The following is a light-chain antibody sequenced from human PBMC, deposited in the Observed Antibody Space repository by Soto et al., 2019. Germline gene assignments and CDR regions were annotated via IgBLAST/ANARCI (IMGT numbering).Light chain of an antibody. J-gene: IGKJ1*01. CDR3: QQYETYSRT. Sequence: DIQMTQSPSTLSASVGDRLTITCRASQSINNWLAWYQKKPGRAPKLLIYKASTLKSGVPSRFSGSGSGTEFSLTISSLQPDDFATYYCQQYETYSRTFGQGTKVDIK. CDR1: QSINNW. V-gene: IGKV1-5*03. CDR2: KAS.